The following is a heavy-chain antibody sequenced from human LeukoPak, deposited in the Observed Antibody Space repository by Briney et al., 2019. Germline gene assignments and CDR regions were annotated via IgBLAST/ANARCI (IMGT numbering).Heavy chain of an antibody. V-gene: IGHV4-39*01. Sequence: PSETLSLTCTVSGGSISSSSYYWGWIRQPPGKGLEWIGSIYYSGSTYYNPSLKSRVTISVDTSKSQFSLKLSSVTAADTAVHYCARLDVVRGVIIDYWGQGTLVTVSS. CDR2: IYYSGST. CDR3: ARLDVVRGVIIDY. J-gene: IGHJ4*02. D-gene: IGHD3-10*01. CDR1: GGSISSSSYY.